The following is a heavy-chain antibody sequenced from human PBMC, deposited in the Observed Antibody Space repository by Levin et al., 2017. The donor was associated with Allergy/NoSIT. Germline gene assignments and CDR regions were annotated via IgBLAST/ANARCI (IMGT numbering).Heavy chain of an antibody. V-gene: IGHV4-31*03. D-gene: IGHD2-2*03. CDR3: AREDGSTFDF. Sequence: SETLSLTCTVSGGSISGGGYHWTWIRQHPEKGLEWIGYIYYSGSAFYNPSLKSRLMISVDTSKNQFSLNVSSVTAADTAVYYCAREDGSTFDFWGQGALVTVAS. J-gene: IGHJ4*02. CDR1: GGSISGGGYH. CDR2: IYYSGSA.